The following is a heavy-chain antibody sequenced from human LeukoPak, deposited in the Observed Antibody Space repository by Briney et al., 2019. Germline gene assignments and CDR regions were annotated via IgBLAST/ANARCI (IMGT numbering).Heavy chain of an antibody. CDR1: GYTFTSYD. Sequence: ASVKVSCKTSGYTFTSYDINWVRQAPGQGLEWMGWISAYNGNTNYAQKLQGRVTMTTDTSTSTAYMELRSLRSDDTAVYYCARESAGTPLDYYYYMDVWGKGTTVTVSS. CDR3: ARESAGTPLDYYYYMDV. V-gene: IGHV1-18*01. D-gene: IGHD6-13*01. J-gene: IGHJ6*03. CDR2: ISAYNGNT.